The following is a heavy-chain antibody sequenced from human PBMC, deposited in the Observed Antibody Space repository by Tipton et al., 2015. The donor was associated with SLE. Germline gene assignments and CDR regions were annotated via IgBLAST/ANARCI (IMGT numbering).Heavy chain of an antibody. V-gene: IGHV4-34*01. CDR1: GGSFSGYS. D-gene: IGHD3-16*01. CDR3: ARDHYGSLDY. J-gene: IGHJ4*02. CDR2: TNPSGSA. Sequence: GLVKPSETLSLTCAVYGGSFSGYSWSWIRQPPGKGLEWIGQTNPSGSATYNPSLKSRVTISVDTSKNQFSLKMTSVTAADTAVYYCARDHYGSLDYWGQGMLVTVSS.